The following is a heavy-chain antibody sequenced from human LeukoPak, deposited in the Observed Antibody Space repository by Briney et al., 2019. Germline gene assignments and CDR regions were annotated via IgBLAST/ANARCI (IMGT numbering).Heavy chain of an antibody. CDR2: IKQDGSEK. Sequence: TGGSLRLSCAASGFTFSNYWMSWVRQAPGKGLEWVANIKQDGSEKYYVDSVKGRFTISRDNAKNSLYLQMNGLRAEDTAVYYCARLRTFDYWGQGTLVTVSS. CDR1: GFTFSNYW. D-gene: IGHD1-14*01. CDR3: ARLRTFDY. J-gene: IGHJ4*02. V-gene: IGHV3-7*03.